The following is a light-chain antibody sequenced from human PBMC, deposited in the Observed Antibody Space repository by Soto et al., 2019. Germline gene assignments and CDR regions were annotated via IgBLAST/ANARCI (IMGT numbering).Light chain of an antibody. V-gene: IGKV3-20*01. CDR3: QQYGRSIT. J-gene: IGKJ5*01. CDR1: QSVSSNY. Sequence: EIVLTQSPGTLSLSPGERATLSCRASQSVSSNYLAWFQQKPGQAPRLLIYGASSRATGIPDRFSGSGSGTDLTLTISRLEPEDFAVYYCQQYGRSITFGQGTRLEIK. CDR2: GAS.